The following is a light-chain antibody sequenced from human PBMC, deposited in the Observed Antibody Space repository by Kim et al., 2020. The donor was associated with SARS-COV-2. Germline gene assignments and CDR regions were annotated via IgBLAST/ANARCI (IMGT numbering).Light chain of an antibody. J-gene: IGKJ1*01. CDR2: AAS. CDR1: QNVRTY. Sequence: SASVGDRVTITCRESQNVRTYLTWYQQKPGKAPELLIYAASSLQSGVPSRFSGDGSGTEFTLTISSLQPEDFATYYCQQSYTIPTFGHGTKVDIK. V-gene: IGKV1-39*01. CDR3: QQSYTIPT.